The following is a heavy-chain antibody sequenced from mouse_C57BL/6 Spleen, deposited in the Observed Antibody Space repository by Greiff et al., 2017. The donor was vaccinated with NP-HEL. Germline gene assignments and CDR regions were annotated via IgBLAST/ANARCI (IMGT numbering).Heavy chain of an antibody. V-gene: IGHV5-9-1*02. CDR3: TRALSTVPFDY. J-gene: IGHJ2*01. CDR2: ISSGGDYI. Sequence: EVQGVESGEGLVKPGGSLKLSCAASGFTFSSYAMSWVRQTPEKRLEWVAYISSGGDYIYYVDTVKGRFTISRDNARNTLYLQMSSLKSEYTAMYYCTRALSTVPFDYWGQGTTLTVSS. CDR1: GFTFSSYA. D-gene: IGHD4-1*02.